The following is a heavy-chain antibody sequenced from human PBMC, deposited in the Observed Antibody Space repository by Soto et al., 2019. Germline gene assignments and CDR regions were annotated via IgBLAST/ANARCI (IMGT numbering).Heavy chain of an antibody. Sequence: GGSLRLSCAASGFTFSSYAMHWVRQAPGKGLEWVAVISYDGSNKYYADSVKGRFTISRDNSKNTLYLQMNSLRAEDTAVYYCARAGESMYYYGSGTNTAPGFDYWGQGTLVTVSS. CDR1: GFTFSSYA. D-gene: IGHD3-10*01. V-gene: IGHV3-30-3*01. CDR3: ARAGESMYYYGSGTNTAPGFDY. CDR2: ISYDGSNK. J-gene: IGHJ4*02.